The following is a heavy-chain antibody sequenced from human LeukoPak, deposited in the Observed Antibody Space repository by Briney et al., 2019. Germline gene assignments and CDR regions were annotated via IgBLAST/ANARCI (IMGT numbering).Heavy chain of an antibody. D-gene: IGHD2-8*01. Sequence: PGGSLRVSCAASGFTFSSYSMNWVRQAPGKGLEWVSSISSSSSYINYADSVRGRFTISRDNAKNSLYLQMHSLRAEATSVYYCAREPFRMATFDYWGQGTLVTVSS. J-gene: IGHJ4*02. CDR1: GFTFSSYS. CDR2: ISSSSSYI. CDR3: AREPFRMATFDY. V-gene: IGHV3-21*01.